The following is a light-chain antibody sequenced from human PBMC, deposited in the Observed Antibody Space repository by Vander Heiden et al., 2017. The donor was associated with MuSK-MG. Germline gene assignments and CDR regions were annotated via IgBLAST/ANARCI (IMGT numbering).Light chain of an antibody. CDR2: YNN. V-gene: IGLV1-51*01. J-gene: IGLJ2*01. CDR3: GTWDSSLSAWV. CDR1: SSNIGNNY. Sequence: PGQKVTISCSVRSSNIGNNYVSCYQPRTATAPKLLIYYNNKRLSGIPDRFSGSKSGTSATLAITGLQTGEEADYYCGTWDSSLSAWVFGGGTKLTVL.